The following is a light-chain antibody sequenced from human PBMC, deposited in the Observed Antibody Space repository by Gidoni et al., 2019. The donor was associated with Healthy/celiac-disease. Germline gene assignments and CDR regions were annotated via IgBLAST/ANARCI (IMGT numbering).Light chain of an antibody. J-gene: IGLJ2*01. CDR1: SSDVGSYNL. V-gene: IGLV2-23*01. CDR2: EGS. Sequence: QSALTQPASVSGSPGQSITISCTGTSSDVGSYNLVSWYQPHPGKAPKLMIYEGSKRPSGVSNRFSGSKSGNTASLTISGLQYEDEADYYCCSYAGSSTVVFGGGTKLTVL. CDR3: CSYAGSSTVV.